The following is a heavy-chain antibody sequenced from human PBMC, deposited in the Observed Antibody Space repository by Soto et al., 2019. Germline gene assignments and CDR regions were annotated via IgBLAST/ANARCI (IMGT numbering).Heavy chain of an antibody. V-gene: IGHV5-51*01. Sequence: GESLKISCKGSGYSFTSYWIGWVRQMPGKGLEWMGIIYPGDSDTRYSPSFQGQVTISADKSISTAYLQWSSLKASDTAMYYCARHGYSSSSRYYYYGMDVWGQGTTVTVSS. CDR2: IYPGDSDT. J-gene: IGHJ6*02. CDR3: ARHGYSSSSRYYYYGMDV. D-gene: IGHD6-6*01. CDR1: GYSFTSYW.